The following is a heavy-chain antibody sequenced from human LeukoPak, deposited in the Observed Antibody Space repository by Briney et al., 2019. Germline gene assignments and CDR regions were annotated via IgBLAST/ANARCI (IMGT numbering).Heavy chain of an antibody. V-gene: IGHV4-59*01. D-gene: IGHD3-10*01. CDR1: GGSISSYY. Sequence: EASETLSLTCTVSGGSISSYYWSWIRQPPGKGLEWIGYIYYSGSTNYNPSLKSRVTISVDTSKNQFSLKLSSVTAADTAVYYCARSHITMVRGVITPYNWFDPWGQGTLVTVSS. CDR2: IYYSGST. J-gene: IGHJ5*02. CDR3: ARSHITMVRGVITPYNWFDP.